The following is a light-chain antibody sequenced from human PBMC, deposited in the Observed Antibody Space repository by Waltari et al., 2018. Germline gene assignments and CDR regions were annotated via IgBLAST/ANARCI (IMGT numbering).Light chain of an antibody. Sequence: QSALTQPASVSGSPGQSTTIPCTGTSNDVGYYSLGSWYQRHPGIDPKLILYDVTNRPHGVSDRFSGSESGNTAFLTISGLEAEDEADYHCCTYAGSSTYAFGTGTTVSVL. CDR1: SNDVGYYSL. J-gene: IGLJ1*01. CDR2: DVT. CDR3: CTYAGSSTYA. V-gene: IGLV2-23*02.